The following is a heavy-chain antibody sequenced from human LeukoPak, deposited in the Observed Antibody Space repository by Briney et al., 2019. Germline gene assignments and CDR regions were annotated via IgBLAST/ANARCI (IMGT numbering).Heavy chain of an antibody. CDR1: GFTFSSYW. J-gene: IGHJ3*02. D-gene: IGHD5-24*01. V-gene: IGHV3-7*01. CDR3: ARVPQMATIWGNDAFDI. Sequence: GGSLRLSCAASGFTFSSYWMSWVRQAPGKGLEWVANIKQDGSEKYYVDSVKGRFTISRDNAKNSLYLQMNSLRAEDTAVYYCARVPQMATIWGNDAFDIWGQGTMVTVSS. CDR2: IKQDGSEK.